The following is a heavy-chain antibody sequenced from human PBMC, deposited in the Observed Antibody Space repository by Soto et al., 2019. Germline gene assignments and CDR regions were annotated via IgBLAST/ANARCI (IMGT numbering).Heavy chain of an antibody. D-gene: IGHD6-13*01. CDR2: IYPGDSDT. V-gene: IGHV5-51*01. J-gene: IGHJ3*02. CDR3: ARTEQQPDAFDI. CDR1: GYSFTSYL. Sequence: HGESVKISCKGSGYSFTSYLIGWVRQMPGKGLEWMGIIYPGDSDTRYSPSFQGQVTISADKSISTAYLQWSSLKASDTAMYYCARTEQQPDAFDIWGQGTMVTVSS.